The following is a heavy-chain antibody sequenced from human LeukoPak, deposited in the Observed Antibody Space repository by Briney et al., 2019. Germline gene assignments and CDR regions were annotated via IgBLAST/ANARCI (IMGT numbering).Heavy chain of an antibody. V-gene: IGHV4-59*08. J-gene: IGHJ4*02. CDR1: GGSISSYY. Sequence: SETLSLTCTVSGGSISSYYWSWIRQPPGKGLEWIGYIYYSGSTNYNPSLKSRVTISVDTSKNQFSLKLSSVTAADTAVYYCHIAARGGPIDYWGQGTLVTVSP. CDR3: HIAARGGPIDY. CDR2: IYYSGST. D-gene: IGHD6-6*01.